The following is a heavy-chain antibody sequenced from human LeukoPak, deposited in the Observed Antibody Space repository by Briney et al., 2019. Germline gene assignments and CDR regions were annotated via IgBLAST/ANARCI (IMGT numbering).Heavy chain of an antibody. D-gene: IGHD2-15*01. Sequence: GGSLRLSCAASGFTFSNYGMHWVRQAPGKGLEWGVVISHDGSNNNYADSVKGRFTISRDNSKNTLYLQMNSLRPEDTAVYYCAKVRVGTAHFDYWGQGTLVTVSS. CDR3: AKVRVGTAHFDY. J-gene: IGHJ4*02. CDR2: ISHDGSNN. CDR1: GFTFSNYG. V-gene: IGHV3-30*18.